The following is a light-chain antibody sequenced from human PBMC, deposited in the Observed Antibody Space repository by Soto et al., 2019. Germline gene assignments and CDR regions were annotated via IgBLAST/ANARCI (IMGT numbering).Light chain of an antibody. CDR1: QSVLYSSNNNNY. V-gene: IGKV4-1*01. Sequence: DIVMTQSPDSLAVSLGERATINCKSSQSVLYSSNNNNYLAWYQQKPRQPPKLLIYCAFTRESGVPDRFSGSGSGTDFPLTISSLPAEDVAVYYCQQYYRTPPTFGQGTTVHIK. CDR2: CAF. J-gene: IGKJ1*01. CDR3: QQYYRTPPT.